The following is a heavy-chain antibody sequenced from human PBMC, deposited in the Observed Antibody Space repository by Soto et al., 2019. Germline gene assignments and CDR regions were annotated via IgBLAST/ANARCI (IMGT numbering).Heavy chain of an antibody. D-gene: IGHD2-2*03. Sequence: QVQLVESGGGVVQPGRSLRLSCAASGFTFSNYGMHWVRQAPGKGLEWVAIMSSDGKNKFYADSVKGRFTISRDDSKNTLDLQMDSLKTEDTAVYSCARDGYWRSNSCPKNIVEYWGQGTLVTVSS. CDR1: GFTFSNYG. CDR2: MSSDGKNK. CDR3: ARDGYWRSNSCPKNIVEY. J-gene: IGHJ4*02. V-gene: IGHV3-30*03.